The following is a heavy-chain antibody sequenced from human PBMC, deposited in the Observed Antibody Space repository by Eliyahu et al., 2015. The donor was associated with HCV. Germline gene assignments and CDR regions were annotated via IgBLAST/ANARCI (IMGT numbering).Heavy chain of an antibody. CDR2: ISSSSSYI. CDR1: GXTFSSYS. Sequence: EVQLVXSGGGLVKPGGSLRLSCAAXGXTFSSYSMNWVRQAPGKGLEWVSSISSSSSYIYYADSVKGRFTISRDNAKNSLYLQMNSLRAEDTAVYYCARDPGAYYFDYWGQGTLVTVSS. V-gene: IGHV3-21*01. D-gene: IGHD3-10*01. CDR3: ARDPGAYYFDY. J-gene: IGHJ4*02.